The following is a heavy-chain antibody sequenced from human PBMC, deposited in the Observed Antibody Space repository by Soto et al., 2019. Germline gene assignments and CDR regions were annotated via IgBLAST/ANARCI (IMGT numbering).Heavy chain of an antibody. CDR1: GFTFSSYA. V-gene: IGHV3-23*01. J-gene: IGHJ4*02. CDR3: AKVGVEMAIITVEYFDY. CDR2: ISGSGGST. Sequence: EVQLLESGGGLVQPGGSLRLSCAASGFTFSSYAMSWVRQAPGKGLEWVSAISGSGGSTYYADSVKGRFTISRDNSKNTLYLQMNSLRAEDTAVYYCAKVGVEMAIITVEYFDYWGQGTLVTVSS. D-gene: IGHD5-12*01.